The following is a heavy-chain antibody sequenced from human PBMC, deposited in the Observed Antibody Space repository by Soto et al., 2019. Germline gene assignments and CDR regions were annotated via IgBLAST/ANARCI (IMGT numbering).Heavy chain of an antibody. Sequence: SETLALTCTVSGGAISSYYWSWIRQPAGKGLEWIGRIYTSGSTNYNPSLKSRVTMSVDTSKNQFSLKLSSVTAADTAVYYCARDGAEDIVNWFDPWGQGTLVTVS. CDR3: ARDGAEDIVNWFDP. CDR1: GGAISSYY. J-gene: IGHJ5*02. V-gene: IGHV4-4*07. CDR2: IYTSGST. D-gene: IGHD2-15*01.